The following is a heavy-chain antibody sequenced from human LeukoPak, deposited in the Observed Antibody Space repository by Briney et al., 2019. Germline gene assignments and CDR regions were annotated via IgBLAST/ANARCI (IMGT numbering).Heavy chain of an antibody. J-gene: IGHJ2*01. CDR2: IYTSGSA. D-gene: IGHD2-2*01. CDR1: AGSISSYY. Sequence: NTSQTLSLTCHVSAGSISSYYWGWIRQPAGKGLEWIGRIYTSGSANYNTSLKSRVTMSVDTSKSQFSLKLSSVTAADTAVYYCARDRTVVPAANYWYFDLWGRGTLVTVSS. V-gene: IGHV4-4*07. CDR3: ARDRTVVPAANYWYFDL.